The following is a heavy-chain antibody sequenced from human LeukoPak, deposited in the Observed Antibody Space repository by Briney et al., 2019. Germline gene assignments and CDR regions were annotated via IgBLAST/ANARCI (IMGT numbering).Heavy chain of an antibody. CDR2: IYYSGST. J-gene: IGHJ5*02. Sequence: PSETLSLTCTVSGGSISSSSYYWGWIRQPPGKGLEWIGSIYYSGSTYYNPSLKSRVTISVDTSKNQFSLKLSSVTAADTAVYYCARQYYYGSGSYYKRGLNWFDPWGQGTLVTVSS. D-gene: IGHD3-10*01. V-gene: IGHV4-39*01. CDR3: ARQYYYGSGSYYKRGLNWFDP. CDR1: GGSISSSSYY.